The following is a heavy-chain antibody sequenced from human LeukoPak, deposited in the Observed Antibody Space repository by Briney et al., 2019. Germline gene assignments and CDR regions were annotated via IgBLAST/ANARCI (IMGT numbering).Heavy chain of an antibody. V-gene: IGHV4-38-2*02. CDR2: IYHSGST. J-gene: IGHJ4*02. Sequence: PSETLSLTCTVSGYSISSGYYWGWIRQPPGKGLEWIGSIYHSGSTYYNPSLKSRVTISVDTSKNQFSLKLTSVTAADTAVYYCARSDCSSTSCYRWDYWGQGTLVTVSS. CDR3: ARSDCSSTSCYRWDY. D-gene: IGHD2-2*01. CDR1: GYSISSGYY.